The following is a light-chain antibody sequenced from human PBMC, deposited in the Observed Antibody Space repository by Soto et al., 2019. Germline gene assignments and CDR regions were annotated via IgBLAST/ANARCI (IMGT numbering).Light chain of an antibody. CDR2: KAS. CDR1: QSIGNW. Sequence: DIQMTQSPSTLSASVGDRVILTCRASQSIGNWLAWYQQKPGKAPKLLIYKASSLESGVPTRFSGSGSGTDFPLTIRSLQPEDFATYYCQQYNSYVFGPGTKVDIK. V-gene: IGKV1-5*03. CDR3: QQYNSYV. J-gene: IGKJ3*01.